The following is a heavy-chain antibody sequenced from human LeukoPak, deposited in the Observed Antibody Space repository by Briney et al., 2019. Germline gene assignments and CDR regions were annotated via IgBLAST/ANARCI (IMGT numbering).Heavy chain of an antibody. CDR2: ISGYNGNT. V-gene: IGHV1-18*01. Sequence: ASVKVSCKASGYSFSNYGLSWVRQAPGQGLEWMGWISGYNGNTNYAQNLQGRVTMTTDTSTSTAFMELRSLRSEDTAVYYCARAIRGSKIASRYYFYYMDVWGKGTTVTVSS. CDR1: GYSFSNYG. J-gene: IGHJ6*03. D-gene: IGHD3-10*01. CDR3: ARAIRGSKIASRYYFYYMDV.